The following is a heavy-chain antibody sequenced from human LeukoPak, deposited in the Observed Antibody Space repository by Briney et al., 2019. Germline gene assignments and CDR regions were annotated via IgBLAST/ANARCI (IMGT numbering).Heavy chain of an antibody. D-gene: IGHD3-22*01. CDR1: GGSISSYY. J-gene: IGHJ4*02. Sequence: SETLSLTCTVSGGSISSYYWSWIRQPPGKGLEWIGYIYYSGSTNYNPSLKSRVTISVDTSKNQFSLKLSSVTAADTAVYYCARSSGYYSVFDYWGQGTLVTVSS. V-gene: IGHV4-59*01. CDR2: IYYSGST. CDR3: ARSSGYYSVFDY.